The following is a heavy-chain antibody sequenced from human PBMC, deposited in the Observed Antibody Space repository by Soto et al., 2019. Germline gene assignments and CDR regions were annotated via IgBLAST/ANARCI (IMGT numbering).Heavy chain of an antibody. J-gene: IGHJ4*02. CDR2: IYYSGTS. V-gene: IGHV4-39*01. D-gene: IGHD6-19*01. CDR3: ARAARQCTLAGDC. Sequence: PSETLSLTCTVSGGSISSSSYYWGWIRQPPWKGLEWIGSIYYSGTSLYNPSLKSRATISVDTSWYQFSLKVTSVTAADTAVYFCARAARQCTLAGDCWSQGTLVSVSS. CDR1: GGSISSSSYY.